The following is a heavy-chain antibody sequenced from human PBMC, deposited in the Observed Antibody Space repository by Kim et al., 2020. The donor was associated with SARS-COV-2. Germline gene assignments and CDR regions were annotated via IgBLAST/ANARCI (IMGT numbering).Heavy chain of an antibody. D-gene: IGHD1-26*01. Sequence: GGSLRLSCAASGFTFSSYAMHWVRQAPGKRLEWVAVIRYDGSNKYYADSVKGRFTISRDNSKNTLYLQMNSLRAEDTAVYYCARVRSFGLYFDYWGQGTLVTVSS. CDR2: IRYDGSNK. V-gene: IGHV3-30*04. CDR3: ARVRSFGLYFDY. CDR1: GFTFSSYA. J-gene: IGHJ4*02.